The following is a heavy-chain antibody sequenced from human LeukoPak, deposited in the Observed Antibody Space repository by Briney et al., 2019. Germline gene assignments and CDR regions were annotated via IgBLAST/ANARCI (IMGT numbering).Heavy chain of an antibody. J-gene: IGHJ5*02. V-gene: IGHV4-4*07. CDR3: ARENYDFWSGYHRINWFDP. Sequence: SETLSLTCTVSGGSTSSYYWSWLRQPAGKGLEWIGRIYTSGSTNYNPSLTSRVTMSVDTSKNQFSLKLSSVTAADTAVYYCARENYDFWSGYHRINWFDPWGQGTLVTVSS. CDR1: GGSTSSYY. D-gene: IGHD3-3*01. CDR2: IYTSGST.